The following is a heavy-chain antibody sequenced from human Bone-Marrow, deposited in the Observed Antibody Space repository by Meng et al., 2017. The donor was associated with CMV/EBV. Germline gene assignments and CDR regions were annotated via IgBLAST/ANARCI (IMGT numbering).Heavy chain of an antibody. CDR2: IYYSGST. CDR3: ARASYYGSGSYYHFDS. J-gene: IGHJ4*02. Sequence: SETLSLTCTVSGGSISSYYWSWIRQPPGKGLEWIGYIYYSGSTNYNPSLKSRVTISVDTSKNQFSLKLSSVTAADTAVYYCARASYYGSGSYYHFDSWAQGTPVTFSS. D-gene: IGHD3-10*01. V-gene: IGHV4-59*01. CDR1: GGSISSYY.